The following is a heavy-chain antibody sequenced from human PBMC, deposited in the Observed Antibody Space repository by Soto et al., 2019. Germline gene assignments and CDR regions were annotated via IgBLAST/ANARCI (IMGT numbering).Heavy chain of an antibody. CDR3: ARVPAAYYGMDV. J-gene: IGHJ6*02. CDR2: ISSSSSYI. D-gene: IGHD2-2*01. CDR1: GFTFSSYS. V-gene: IGHV3-21*01. Sequence: LRLSCAASGFTFSSYSMNWVRQAPGKGLEWVSSISSSSSYIYYADSVKGRFTISRDNAKNSLYLQMNSLRAEDTAVYYCARVPAAYYGMDVWGQGTTVTVSS.